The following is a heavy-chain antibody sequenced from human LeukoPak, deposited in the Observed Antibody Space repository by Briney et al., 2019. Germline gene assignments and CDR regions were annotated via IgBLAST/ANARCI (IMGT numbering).Heavy chain of an antibody. CDR1: GFTVSSNS. D-gene: IGHD4-17*01. CDR3: GKTYGDYIG. J-gene: IGHJ4*02. V-gene: IGHV3-23*01. Sequence: GASLRLSCTVSGFTVSSNSMSWVRQAPGKGLEWVSAISGSGGSTYYADSVKGRFTISRDNSKNTLYLQMNSLRAEDTAVYYCGKTYGDYIGWGQGTLVTVSS. CDR2: ISGSGGST.